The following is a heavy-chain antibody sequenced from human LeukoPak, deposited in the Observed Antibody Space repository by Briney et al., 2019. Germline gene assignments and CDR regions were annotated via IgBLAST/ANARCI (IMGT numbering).Heavy chain of an antibody. CDR2: ISGSGGST. V-gene: IGHV3-23*01. J-gene: IGHJ4*02. CDR1: GFTFSSYW. Sequence: GGSLRLSCAASGFTFSSYWMSWVRQAPGKGLEWVSAISGSGGSTYYADSVKGRFTISRDNSKNTLYLQMNSLRAEDTAVYYCAKDTPRLFWSGYSTFDYWGQGTLVTVSS. D-gene: IGHD3-3*01. CDR3: AKDTPRLFWSGYSTFDY.